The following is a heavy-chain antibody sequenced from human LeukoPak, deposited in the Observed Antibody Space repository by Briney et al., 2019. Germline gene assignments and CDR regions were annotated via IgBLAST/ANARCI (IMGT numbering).Heavy chain of an antibody. CDR3: ATVGRAARPGH. Sequence: SGGSLRLSCAASGFTFSSYSMNWVRQAPGKGLEWVSYISNSGSTIYYAESVKGRFTISRDNAKSSLYLQMNSLRVEDTAVYYCATVGRAARPGHWGQGTLVTVSS. D-gene: IGHD6-6*01. J-gene: IGHJ4*02. CDR2: ISNSGSTI. V-gene: IGHV3-48*04. CDR1: GFTFSSYS.